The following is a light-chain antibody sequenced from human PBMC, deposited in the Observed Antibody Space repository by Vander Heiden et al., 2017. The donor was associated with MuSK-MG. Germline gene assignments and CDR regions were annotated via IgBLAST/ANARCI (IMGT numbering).Light chain of an antibody. CDR2: DVT. J-gene: IGLJ2*01. CDR3: SAQTSDTVI. V-gene: IGLV2-14*03. CDR1: TRDF. Sequence: QSTLTQPASVCGSLGQSITISCTGTTRDFVSWYQQFPGKAPQLLIFDVTERPSGVSNRFSGSRSGSTATLTISALQTGDEDDYYCSAQTSDTVIFGGGTKLTVL.